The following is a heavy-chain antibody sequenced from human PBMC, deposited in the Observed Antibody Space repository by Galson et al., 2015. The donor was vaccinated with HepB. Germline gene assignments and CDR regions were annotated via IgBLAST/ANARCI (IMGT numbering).Heavy chain of an antibody. CDR1: GFTFSTYP. CDR3: ARDRIPLRTVSGRDFDY. Sequence: SLRLSCAASGFTFSTYPMHWVRQAPGKGLEWVAVISYDESNKFYAGSVKGRFTISRDNSKNTLYLQMSSVRVEDTAVYYCARDRIPLRTVSGRDFDYWGQGTLVTVSS. J-gene: IGHJ4*02. D-gene: IGHD6-19*01. V-gene: IGHV3-30*04. CDR2: ISYDESNK.